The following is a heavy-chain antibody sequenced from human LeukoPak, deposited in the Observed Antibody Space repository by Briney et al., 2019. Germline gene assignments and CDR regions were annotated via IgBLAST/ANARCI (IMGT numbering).Heavy chain of an antibody. CDR1: GFTFSSYA. D-gene: IGHD2-2*01. J-gene: IGHJ6*02. CDR3: AKGSVVVPAAPYYYGMDV. V-gene: IGHV3-23*01. Sequence: GGSLRLSCAASGFTFSSYAMSWVRQAPGKGLEWVSAISGSGGTTYYADSVKGRFTISRDNSKNTLYLQMNSLRAEDTAVYYCAKGSVVVPAAPYYYGMDVWGQGTTVTVSS. CDR2: ISGSGGTT.